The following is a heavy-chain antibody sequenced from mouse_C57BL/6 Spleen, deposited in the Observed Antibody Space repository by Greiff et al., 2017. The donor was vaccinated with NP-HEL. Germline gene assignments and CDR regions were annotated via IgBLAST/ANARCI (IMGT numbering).Heavy chain of an antibody. Sequence: QVHVKQPGAELVRPGSSVKLSCKASGYTFTSYWMHWVKQRPIQGLEWIGNIDPSDSETHYNQKFKDKATLTVDKSSSTAYMQLSSLTSEDSAVYYCALGYYFDYWGQGTTLTVSS. CDR2: IDPSDSET. CDR1: GYTFTSYW. V-gene: IGHV1-52*01. CDR3: ALGYYFDY. J-gene: IGHJ2*01.